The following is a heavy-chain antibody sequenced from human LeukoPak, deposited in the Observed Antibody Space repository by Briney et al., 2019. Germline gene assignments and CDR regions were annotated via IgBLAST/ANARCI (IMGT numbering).Heavy chain of an antibody. CDR3: ARGGYSFDY. Sequence: GGSLRLSCVASGFSFTGYWMTWVRQAPGKGLEWVARLHPDGSERNYVGSVEGRFTVFGDNAKSSLFLQMHRLRVEDTAVYYGARGGYSFDYLGQGTLVTVPS. CDR1: GFSFTGYW. J-gene: IGHJ4*02. CDR2: LHPDGSER. V-gene: IGHV3-7*01. D-gene: IGHD5-12*01.